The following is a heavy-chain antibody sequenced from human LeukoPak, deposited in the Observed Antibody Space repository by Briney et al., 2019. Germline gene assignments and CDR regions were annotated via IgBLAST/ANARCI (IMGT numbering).Heavy chain of an antibody. V-gene: IGHV3-9*01. D-gene: IGHD3-10*01. CDR3: AKATYYYGSGSPGGDAFDI. CDR2: ISWNSGSI. CDR1: GFTFDDYA. Sequence: GGSLRPSCAASGFTFDDYAMHWVRQAPGKGLEWVSGISWNSGSIGYADSVKGRFTISRDNAKNSLYLQMNSLRAEDTALYYCAKATYYYGSGSPGGDAFDIWGQGTMVTVSS. J-gene: IGHJ3*02.